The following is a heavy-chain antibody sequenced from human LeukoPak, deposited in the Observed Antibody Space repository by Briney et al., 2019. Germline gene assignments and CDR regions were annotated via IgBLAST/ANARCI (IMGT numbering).Heavy chain of an antibody. CDR3: ARIGSYRAFDY. CDR2: IKQDGSEK. Sequence: PGGSLRLSCAASGFTLSSYWMSWVRQAPGKGLEWVAKIKQDGSEKNYVDSVKGRFTISRDNAKNSLYLQMDSLRAEDTAVYYCARIGSYRAFDYWGQGTLVTVSS. J-gene: IGHJ4*02. V-gene: IGHV3-7*01. D-gene: IGHD1-26*01. CDR1: GFTLSSYW.